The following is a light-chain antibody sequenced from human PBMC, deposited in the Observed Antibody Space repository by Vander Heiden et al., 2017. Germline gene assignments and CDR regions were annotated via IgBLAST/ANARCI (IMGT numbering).Light chain of an antibody. Sequence: DIQMTQSPSTLSASIGDRVTITCRASQSISNSLAWYQQKPGKATELLIYKASSLQSGVPSRFSGSGSGTEFTLTISSLQPDDFAAYYCQQCGAYPLTFGGGTKVEIK. J-gene: IGKJ4*01. V-gene: IGKV1-5*03. CDR3: QQCGAYPLT. CDR1: QSISNS. CDR2: KAS.